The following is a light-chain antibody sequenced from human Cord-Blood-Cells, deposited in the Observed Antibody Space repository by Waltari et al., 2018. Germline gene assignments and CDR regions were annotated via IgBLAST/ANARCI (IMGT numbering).Light chain of an antibody. V-gene: IGLV2-14*01. CDR3: SSYTSSSTYV. CDR1: SSDVGGYNY. CDR2: DVS. Sequence: QSALTQPASVSGSPGQSITISCTGTSSDVGGYNYVSWYQQHPGKAPKLMIYDVSNAPSGVSNRFSGSKSGNTASLTISGLQAEDEADYYCSSYTSSSTYVFGTGTKVTVL. J-gene: IGLJ1*01.